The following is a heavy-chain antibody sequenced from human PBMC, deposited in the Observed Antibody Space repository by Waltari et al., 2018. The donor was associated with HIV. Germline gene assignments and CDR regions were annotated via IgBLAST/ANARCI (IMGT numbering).Heavy chain of an antibody. CDR1: GFTFSSYA. V-gene: IGHV3-30-3*01. D-gene: IGHD2-2*01. CDR2: ISYDGSNK. Sequence: QVQLVESGGGVVQPGRSLSLPCAASGFTFSSYAMHRVRQAPGKGLEWVAVISYDGSNKYYADSVKGRFTISRDNSKNTLYLQMNSLRAEDTAVYYCARDPQYCSSTSCSYYFDYWGQGTLVTVSS. J-gene: IGHJ4*02. CDR3: ARDPQYCSSTSCSYYFDY.